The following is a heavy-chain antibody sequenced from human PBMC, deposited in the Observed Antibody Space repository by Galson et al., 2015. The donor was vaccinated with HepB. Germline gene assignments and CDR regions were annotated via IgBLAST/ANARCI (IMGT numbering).Heavy chain of an antibody. CDR1: GFTFSSYA. CDR3: VKDSEGGSGSYSDTIDY. Sequence: SLRLSCAASGFTFSSYAMHWVRQAPGKGLEYVSAISSNGGSTYYADSVKGRFTISRDNSKNTLYLQMSSLRAEDTAVYYCVKDSEGGSGSYSDTIDYWGQGTLVTVSS. CDR2: ISSNGGST. V-gene: IGHV3-64D*06. D-gene: IGHD3-10*01. J-gene: IGHJ4*02.